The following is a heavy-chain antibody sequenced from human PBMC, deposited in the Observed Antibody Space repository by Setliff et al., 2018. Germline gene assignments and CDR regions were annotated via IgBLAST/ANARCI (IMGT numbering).Heavy chain of an antibody. Sequence: LSLTCTVSGGSISSGGYYWSWIRQHTGKGLEWIGYIYYSGSTSYYNPSLKSRVTISVDTSKNQFSLQLSSVTATDTAVYYCARGKIFYVGDSHYFDIWGQGTLVTVSS. CDR1: GGSISSGGYY. CDR2: IYYSGSTS. D-gene: IGHD4-17*01. J-gene: IGHJ4*02. V-gene: IGHV4-31*03. CDR3: ARGKIFYVGDSHYFDI.